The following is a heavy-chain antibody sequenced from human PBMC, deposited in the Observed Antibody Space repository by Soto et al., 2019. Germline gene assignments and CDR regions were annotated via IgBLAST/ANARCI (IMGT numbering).Heavy chain of an antibody. CDR1: GGSFSGYY. Sequence: SETLSLTCAVYGGSFSGYYWSWIRQPPGKGLERIGEINHSGSTNYNPSLKSRVTISVDTSKNQFSLKLSSVTAADTAVYYCARRRPYYGVTYYFDYWGQGTLVTVSS. V-gene: IGHV4-34*01. D-gene: IGHD4-17*01. J-gene: IGHJ4*02. CDR2: INHSGST. CDR3: ARRRPYYGVTYYFDY.